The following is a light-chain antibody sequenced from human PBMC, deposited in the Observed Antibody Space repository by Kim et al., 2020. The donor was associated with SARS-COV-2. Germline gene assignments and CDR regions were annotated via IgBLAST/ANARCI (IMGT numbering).Light chain of an antibody. V-gene: IGLV2-14*03. CDR2: DVA. CDR3: SSYPSTNTLV. J-gene: IGLJ2*01. CDR1: GSDDGGNCH. Sequence: ITAFCTGSGSDDGGNCHVSWHKQHPRNAPKIIIYDVAKRPSGVAPRFSGSTSGDTASPTIAGLQAEDEADYYCSSYPSTNTLVFGGGTQLTVL.